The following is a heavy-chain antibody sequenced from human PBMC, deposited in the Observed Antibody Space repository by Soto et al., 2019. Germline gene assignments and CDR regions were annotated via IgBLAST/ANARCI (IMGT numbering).Heavy chain of an antibody. J-gene: IGHJ4*02. CDR1: GYSFTTYW. CDR2: IYPGDSDT. V-gene: IGHV5-51*01. Sequence: GESLKISCQGSGYSFTTYWIGWVRQMPGKGLEWMGIIYPGDSDTRYSPSFQGHVTISADKSISTAYLQWSSLKASDTAIYYCATGGYCSDTTCYNFFDYWGQGTLVTVSS. D-gene: IGHD2-2*02. CDR3: ATGGYCSDTTCYNFFDY.